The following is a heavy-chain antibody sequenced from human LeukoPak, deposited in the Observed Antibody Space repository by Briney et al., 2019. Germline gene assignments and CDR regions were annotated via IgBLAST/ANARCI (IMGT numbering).Heavy chain of an antibody. CDR2: ISSSSSYI. V-gene: IGHV3-21*01. D-gene: IGHD1-26*01. CDR3: AIHWGFIVGATSDY. Sequence: GGSLRLSCAASGFTFSSYSMNWVRQAPGKGLEWVSSISSSSSYIYYADSVKGRFTISRDNAKNSLYLQMNSLRAEDTAVYYCAIHWGFIVGATSDYWGQGTLVTVSS. J-gene: IGHJ4*02. CDR1: GFTFSSYS.